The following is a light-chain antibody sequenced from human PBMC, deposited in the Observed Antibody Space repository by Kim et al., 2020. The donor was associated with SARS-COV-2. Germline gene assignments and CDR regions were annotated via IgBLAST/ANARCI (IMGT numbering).Light chain of an antibody. CDR2: EDN. J-gene: IGLJ1*01. Sequence: SYELTQPPSVSVSPGQTARITCSGDKLGDRYVCWYQQKPGQSPVLVIYEDNKRPSGIPGRFSGSNSGNTATLTISGTQAMDEADYYCQAWDSGTFYVFGT. V-gene: IGLV3-1*01. CDR1: KLGDRY. CDR3: QAWDSGTFYV.